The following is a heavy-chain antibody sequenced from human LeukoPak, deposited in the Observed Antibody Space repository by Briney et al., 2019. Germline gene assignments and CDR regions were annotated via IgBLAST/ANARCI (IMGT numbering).Heavy chain of an antibody. V-gene: IGHV3-66*02. Sequence: GGSLRLSCAASGFTVCSNYMSWVRQAPGKGLEWVSVIYSGGSTYYADSVKGRFTISRDNSKNTLYLQMNSLRAEDTAVYYCATSYYYYGMDVWGQGTTVTVSS. CDR2: IYSGGST. CDR3: ATSYYYYGMDV. J-gene: IGHJ6*02. CDR1: GFTVCSNY.